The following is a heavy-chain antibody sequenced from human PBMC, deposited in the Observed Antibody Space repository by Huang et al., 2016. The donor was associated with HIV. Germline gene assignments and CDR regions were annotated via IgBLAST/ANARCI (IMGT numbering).Heavy chain of an antibody. CDR3: ARLAQSCSDGSCHTEYFFDS. CDR1: GHSFSNSW. Sequence: EVHLVQSEAEVKKPGESLRIACKGSGHSFSNSWFGWVRQMPGKGLVWMGLTFPDDTDTTNTPAFKGQVTFSAANAIGSVYLQWSGLKASDTAIYFCARLAQSCSDGSCHTEYFFDSWGQGTLVSVSS. J-gene: IGHJ4*02. V-gene: IGHV5-51*03. CDR2: TFPDDTDT. D-gene: IGHD2-8*01.